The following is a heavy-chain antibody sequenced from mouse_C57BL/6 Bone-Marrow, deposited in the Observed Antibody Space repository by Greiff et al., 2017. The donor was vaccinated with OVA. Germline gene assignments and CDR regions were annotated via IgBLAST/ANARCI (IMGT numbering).Heavy chain of an antibody. J-gene: IGHJ4*01. CDR3: ARLLYYGNYYAMDY. Sequence: EVQLQQSGPELVKPGASVKMSCKASGYTFTDYNMHWVKQSHGKSLEWIGYINPNNGGTSYNQKFKGKATLTVTKSSSTAYMELRSLTSEDSAVYYCARLLYYGNYYAMDYWGQGTSVTVSS. CDR1: GYTFTDYN. CDR2: INPNNGGT. V-gene: IGHV1-22*01. D-gene: IGHD2-1*01.